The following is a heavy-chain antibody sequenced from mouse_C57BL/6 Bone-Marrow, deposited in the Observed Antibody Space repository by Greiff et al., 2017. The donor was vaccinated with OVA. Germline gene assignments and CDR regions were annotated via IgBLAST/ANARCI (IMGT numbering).Heavy chain of an antibody. V-gene: IGHV5-4*01. CDR2: ISDGGSYT. D-gene: IGHD2-12*01. Sequence: EVQLMESGGGLVKPGGSLKLSCAASGFTFSSYSMSWVRQTPEKRLEWVATISDGGSYTYYPDNVKGRFTISRDNAKNNLYLQMSHLKSEDTAMYYCARLYSDGAMDYWGQGTSVTVTS. J-gene: IGHJ4*01. CDR3: ARLYSDGAMDY. CDR1: GFTFSSYS.